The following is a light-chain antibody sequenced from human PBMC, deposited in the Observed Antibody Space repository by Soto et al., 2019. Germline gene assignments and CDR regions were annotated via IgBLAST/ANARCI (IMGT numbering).Light chain of an antibody. Sequence: DIQMTQSPSSLSASVGDRVTITCQASQDISNFLSWYQQKPGKAPKLLIYDASNLETGVPSRFSGSGSGTDFTFTISSLQPEDIATYYCQQYDNLPPHFGQGTRLEIK. CDR3: QQYDNLPPH. J-gene: IGKJ5*01. CDR2: DAS. CDR1: QDISNF. V-gene: IGKV1-33*01.